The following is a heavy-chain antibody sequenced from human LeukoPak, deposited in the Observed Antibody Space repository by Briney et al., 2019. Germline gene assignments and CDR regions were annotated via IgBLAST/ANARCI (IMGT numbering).Heavy chain of an antibody. V-gene: IGHV3-9*01. CDR3: AKDRRYCSGGSCYSESSGMDV. CDR2: ISWNSGSI. D-gene: IGHD2-15*01. J-gene: IGHJ6*02. Sequence: PGRSLRLSCAASGFTFYDYAMHWVRQAPGKGLEWVSGISWNSGSIGYADSVKGRFTIYRDNAKNSLYLQMNSLRAEDTALYYCAKDRRYCSGGSCYSESSGMDVWGQGTTVTVSS. CDR1: GFTFYDYA.